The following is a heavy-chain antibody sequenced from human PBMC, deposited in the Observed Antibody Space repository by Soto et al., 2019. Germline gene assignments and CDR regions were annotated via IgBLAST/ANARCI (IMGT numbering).Heavy chain of an antibody. CDR3: ARLPQLVRGYFDY. J-gene: IGHJ4*02. V-gene: IGHV4-39*01. CDR2: IYYSGST. D-gene: IGHD6-13*01. CDR1: GGSISSSSYY. Sequence: SETLSLTCTVSGGSISSSSYYWGWIRQPPGKGLEWIGSIYYSGSTYYNPSLKSRVTISVDTSKNQFSLKLSSVTAADTAVYYCARLPQLVRGYFDYWGQGTLVTVS.